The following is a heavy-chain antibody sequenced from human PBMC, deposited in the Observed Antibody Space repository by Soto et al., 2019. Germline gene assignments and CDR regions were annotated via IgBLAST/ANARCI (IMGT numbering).Heavy chain of an antibody. J-gene: IGHJ1*01. D-gene: IGHD2-2*01. CDR3: VRKAGASYMPAEYFQH. CDR1: GFSFSTYW. CDR2: IDHDGRST. Sequence: EVQLVESGGGLVQPGGSLRLSCAASGFSFSTYWMHWVRQGPGKGLVWVSRIDHDGRSTSYADSVKGRLTISRDNAKNTLSLQMNGLTVEDTGVYYCVRKAGASYMPAEYFQHWGQGTLVTVSS. V-gene: IGHV3-74*01.